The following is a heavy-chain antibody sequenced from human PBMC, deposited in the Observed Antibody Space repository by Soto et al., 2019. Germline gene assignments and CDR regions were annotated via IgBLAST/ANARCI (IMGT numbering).Heavy chain of an antibody. J-gene: IGHJ4*02. D-gene: IGHD6-19*01. CDR2: IYYSGST. Sequence: SETLSLTCTVSGGSISSSSYYWGWIRQPPGKGLEWIGSIYYSGSTYYNPSLKSRVTISVDTSKNQFSLKLSSVTAADTAVYYCARQYAGYSGGWYLVFYEWGRGSLVTVSS. CDR1: GGSISSSSYY. CDR3: ARQYAGYSGGWYLVFYE. V-gene: IGHV4-39*01.